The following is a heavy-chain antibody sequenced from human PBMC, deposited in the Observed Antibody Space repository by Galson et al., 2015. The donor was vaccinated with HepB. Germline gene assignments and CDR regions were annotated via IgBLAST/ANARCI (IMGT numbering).Heavy chain of an antibody. J-gene: IGHJ4*02. CDR3: ARGSPRGDDTYYFDY. CDR1: GGTFSSYA. D-gene: IGHD2-21*01. CDR2: IIPIFGTA. Sequence: SVKVSCKASGGTFSSYAISWVRQAPGQGLEWMGGIIPIFGTANYAQKFQGRVTITADESTSTAYMELSSLRSEDTAVYYCARGSPRGDDTYYFDYWGQGTLVTVSS. V-gene: IGHV1-69*13.